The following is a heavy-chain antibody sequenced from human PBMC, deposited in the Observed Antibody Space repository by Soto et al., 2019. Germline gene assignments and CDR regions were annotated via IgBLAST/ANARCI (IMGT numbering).Heavy chain of an antibody. D-gene: IGHD4-17*01. V-gene: IGHV1-8*01. J-gene: IGHJ4*02. CDR3: ATVTVTRWIVGFDY. Sequence: QVQLVQSGAEVKKPGASVKVSCKASGYTFTSYDINWVRQATGQVLDWMGWMNPNSGNTGYAQKFKGRVAMTRNTSISTAYMELSSLRSEDTAVYYCATVTVTRWIVGFDYWGQGTLVTVSS. CDR1: GYTFTSYD. CDR2: MNPNSGNT.